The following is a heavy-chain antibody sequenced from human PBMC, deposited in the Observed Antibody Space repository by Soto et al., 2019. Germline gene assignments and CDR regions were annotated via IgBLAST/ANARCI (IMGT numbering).Heavy chain of an antibody. CDR3: ARDYYYGSGNYYRADYYHYVMDV. V-gene: IGHV3-53*01. D-gene: IGHD3-10*01. CDR1: GSAVTSYY. Sequence: ASLTLPCSASGSAVTSYYMSWVRPAPGKGLEWVSLIYTGGNTNYADSVKGRFTISRDNSKNTLYLQMNSLRAEDTAVYYCARDYYYGSGNYYRADYYHYVMDVWGQGTTVT. CDR2: IYTGGNT. J-gene: IGHJ6*02.